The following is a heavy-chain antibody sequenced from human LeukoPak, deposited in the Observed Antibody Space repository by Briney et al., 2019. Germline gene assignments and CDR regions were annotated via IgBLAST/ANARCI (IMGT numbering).Heavy chain of an antibody. D-gene: IGHD6-19*01. V-gene: IGHV5-51*01. CDR3: AIAGITSGPTRYYFDY. CDR1: GYSFTSYW. J-gene: IGHJ4*02. Sequence: GESLKISCKGSGYSFTSYWIGWVRQMPGKGLEWMGIIYPGDSDTRYSPSFQGQVTISADKSISTAYLQWSSLKASDTAMYYCAIAGITSGPTRYYFDYWGQGTLVTVSS. CDR2: IYPGDSDT.